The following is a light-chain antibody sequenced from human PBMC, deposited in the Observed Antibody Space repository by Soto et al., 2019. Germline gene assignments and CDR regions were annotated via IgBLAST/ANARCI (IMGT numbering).Light chain of an antibody. J-gene: IGLJ2*01. V-gene: IGLV2-8*01. CDR3: QSYDNTLSGVV. CDR1: SSDVGGYNY. CDR2: EVH. Sequence: QSALTQPPSASGSLGQSVTFSCTGTSSDVGGYNYVSWYQQHPGKAPKLIIYEVHKRPSGVPDRFSASKSGTSASLAITGLQAEDEADYYCQSYDNTLSGVVFGGGTKVTVL.